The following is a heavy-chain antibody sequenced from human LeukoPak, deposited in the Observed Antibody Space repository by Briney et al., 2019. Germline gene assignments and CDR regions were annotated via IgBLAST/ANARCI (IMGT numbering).Heavy chain of an antibody. D-gene: IGHD6-19*01. CDR3: ARHSGSGWQALGY. CDR1: GYTFTNYG. J-gene: IGHJ4*02. CDR2: ISAYNGNT. Sequence: ASVKVSCTASGYTFTNYGITWVRQAPGQGLEWMGWISAYNGNTNHAQKFQDRVTMTTDTSTTTAYMELRSLESDDTAVYYCARHSGSGWQALGYWGQGTLVTVSS. V-gene: IGHV1-18*04.